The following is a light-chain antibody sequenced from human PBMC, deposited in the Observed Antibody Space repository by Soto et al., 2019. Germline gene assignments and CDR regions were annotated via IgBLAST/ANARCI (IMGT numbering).Light chain of an antibody. CDR1: ISNIGAGYD. CDR2: GNS. J-gene: IGLJ2*01. Sequence: QSVLTPPPSVSGAPGQRVTVACAGIISNIGAGYDVHWYQQLPGTAPKLLIYGNSNRPSGVPDRFSGSKSGTSASLAITGLQAEDEADYYCQSYDSSLRGVFGGGTKLTVL. V-gene: IGLV1-40*01. CDR3: QSYDSSLRGV.